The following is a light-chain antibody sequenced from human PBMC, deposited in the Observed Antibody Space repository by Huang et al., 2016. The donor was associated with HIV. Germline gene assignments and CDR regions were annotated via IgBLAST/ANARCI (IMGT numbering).Light chain of an antibody. Sequence: EIVLTQSPGTLSLSPGERATLSCRASQNVTSNYLAWYQQKPGQAPRLLTYGASGRATGIPDRFGGSGAETDFTLTISRLEPEDFEGYYCQHYGITFGRGTRLEIK. CDR2: GAS. J-gene: IGKJ5*01. V-gene: IGKV3-20*01. CDR3: QHYGIT. CDR1: QNVTSNY.